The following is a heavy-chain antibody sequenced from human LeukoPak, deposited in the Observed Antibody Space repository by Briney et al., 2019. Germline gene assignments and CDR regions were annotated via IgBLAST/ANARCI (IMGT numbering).Heavy chain of an antibody. V-gene: IGHV3-33*08. CDR1: GFDLGHYE. J-gene: IGHJ4*02. CDR3: ARVGVEMATGFDY. CDR2: ILNDGSQE. D-gene: IGHD5-24*01. Sequence: PGGSLRLSCAASGFDLGHYEVNWVRQAPGKGLEWAAVILNDGSQEKYADSVKGRFTISRDNAKNSLYLQMNSLRAEDTAVYYCARVGVEMATGFDYWGQGTLVTVSS.